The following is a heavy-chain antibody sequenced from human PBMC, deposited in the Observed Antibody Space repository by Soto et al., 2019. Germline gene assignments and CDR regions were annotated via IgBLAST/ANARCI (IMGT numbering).Heavy chain of an antibody. CDR1: GFTFDDYG. CDR2: INWNGGST. D-gene: IGHD1-26*01. Sequence: GGSLRLSCAASGFTFDDYGMSWVRQAPGKGLEWVFGINWNGGSTGYADSVKGRFTISRDNAKNSLYLQMNSLRAEDTALYYCASGIVGATTYGMDVWGQGTTVTVSS. CDR3: ASGIVGATTYGMDV. J-gene: IGHJ6*02. V-gene: IGHV3-20*04.